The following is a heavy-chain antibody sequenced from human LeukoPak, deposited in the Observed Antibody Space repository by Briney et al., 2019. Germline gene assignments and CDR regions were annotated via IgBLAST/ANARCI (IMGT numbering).Heavy chain of an antibody. CDR3: AWVGDFWSGYYTFDY. Sequence: ASVKVSCKASGGTFSSYAISWVRQAPGQGLEWMGWIIPILGSANYAQKFQGRVTITADESTSTAYMELSSLRSEDTAVYYCAWVGDFWSGYYTFDYWGQGTLVTVSS. CDR2: IIPILGSA. CDR1: GGTFSSYA. D-gene: IGHD3-3*01. J-gene: IGHJ4*02. V-gene: IGHV1-69*11.